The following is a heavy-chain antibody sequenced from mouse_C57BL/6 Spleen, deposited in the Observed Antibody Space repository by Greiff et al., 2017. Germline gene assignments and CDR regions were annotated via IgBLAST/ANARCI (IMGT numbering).Heavy chain of an antibody. D-gene: IGHD1-1*01. Sequence: EVMLVESGGGLVQPGGSLSLSCAASGFTFTDYYMSWVRQPPGKALEWLGFIRNKANGYTTEYSASVKGRFTISRDNSQSILYLQMNALRAEDSATYYCARYSYDVGWYFDVWGTGTTVTVSS. CDR1: GFTFTDYY. J-gene: IGHJ1*03. V-gene: IGHV7-3*01. CDR2: IRNKANGYTT. CDR3: ARYSYDVGWYFDV.